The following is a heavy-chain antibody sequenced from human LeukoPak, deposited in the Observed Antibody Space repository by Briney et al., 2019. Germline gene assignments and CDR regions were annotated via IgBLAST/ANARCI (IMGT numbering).Heavy chain of an antibody. J-gene: IGHJ4*02. Sequence: KPSETLSLTCTVSGGSISSSSYYWGWIRQPPGKGLEWIGSIYYSGSTSYNPSLKSRVTISVDTSKNKFSLKLSSVTATDTAVYYCARHEGSGWCFDYWGQGTLVTVSS. D-gene: IGHD6-13*01. V-gene: IGHV4-39*01. CDR2: IYYSGST. CDR1: GGSISSSSYY. CDR3: ARHEGSGWCFDY.